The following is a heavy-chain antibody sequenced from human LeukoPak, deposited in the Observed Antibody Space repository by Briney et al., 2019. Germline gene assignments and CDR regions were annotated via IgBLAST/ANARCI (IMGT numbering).Heavy chain of an antibody. CDR3: ARLLYDSSGYYYPVRFDY. V-gene: IGHV5-51*01. Sequence: GESLKISSKGAGYSFTSYWYGWVSQLPGKGLVWMGSIYPGDSDTSYSPSFQGQVTISVDKSISNAYLKWSSLKASDTAMYYCARLLYDSSGYYYPVRFDYWGQGTLVTVSS. CDR1: GYSFTSYW. D-gene: IGHD3-22*01. J-gene: IGHJ4*02. CDR2: IYPGDSDT.